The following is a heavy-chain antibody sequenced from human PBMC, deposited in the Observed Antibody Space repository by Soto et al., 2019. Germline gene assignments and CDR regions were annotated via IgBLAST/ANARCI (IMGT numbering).Heavy chain of an antibody. CDR1: GGTFDSYT. J-gene: IGHJ3*01. CDR3: ATGAVGGRQQLVRDAFDF. Sequence: QVQLVQSGAEVKKPGSSMRVSCTASGGTFDSYTISWVRQAPGQGLEWVGRIAPIFDFSRYAPKFQGRVTITADKSTSTAYMDLSGLTSEDTAVYYCATGAVGGRQQLVRDAFDFWGQGTKVTVSS. CDR2: IAPIFDFS. D-gene: IGHD6-13*01. V-gene: IGHV1-69*02.